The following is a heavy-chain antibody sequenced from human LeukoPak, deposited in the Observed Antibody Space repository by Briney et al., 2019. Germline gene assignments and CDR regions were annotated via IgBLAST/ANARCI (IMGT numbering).Heavy chain of an antibody. V-gene: IGHV1-2*02. J-gene: IGHJ6*02. D-gene: IGHD3-22*01. CDR3: ARVYYYDSSGSFSYYGLDV. CDR2: INPNSGGT. CDR1: GHTFTGYY. Sequence: ASVTVSFKASGHTFTGYYMHWVRQAPGQGLEWMGWINPNSGGTNYAQKFQASVTMTRDTSISTDSMELSRLRSDDTAVYYCARVYYYDSSGSFSYYGLDVWGQGTTVTVSS.